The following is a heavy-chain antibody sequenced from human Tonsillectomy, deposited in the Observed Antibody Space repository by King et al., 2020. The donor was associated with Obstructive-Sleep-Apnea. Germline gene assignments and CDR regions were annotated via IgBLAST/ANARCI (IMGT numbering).Heavy chain of an antibody. CDR1: GYTFTRYY. J-gene: IGHJ4*02. D-gene: IGHD3-10*01. CDR2: INPSGGGT. V-gene: IGHV1-46*01. Sequence: VQLVESGAEVKNPGASVKVSCRASGYTFTRYYMHWVRQAPGKGLEWMGIINPSGGGTTYAQKFQGRVTMTRDTSTSTVYMELSSLRSEDTAVYYCARGDPTWGFGELAFDYWGQGTLVTVSS. CDR3: ARGDPTWGFGELAFDY.